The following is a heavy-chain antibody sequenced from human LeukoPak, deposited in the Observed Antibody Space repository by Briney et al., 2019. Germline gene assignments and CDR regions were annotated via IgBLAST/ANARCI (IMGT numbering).Heavy chain of an antibody. CDR2: MNPNSGNT. CDR1: GYTFTSYD. CDR3: ARGVGIRRWLQLRRNWFDP. V-gene: IGHV1-8*01. J-gene: IGHJ5*02. D-gene: IGHD5-24*01. Sequence: ASVKVSCKASGYTFTSYDINWVRQATGQGLEWMGWMNPNSGNTGYAQKFQGRVTMTRNTSISTAYMELSSLRSEDTAVYYCARGVGIRRWLQLRRNWFDPWGQGTLVTVSS.